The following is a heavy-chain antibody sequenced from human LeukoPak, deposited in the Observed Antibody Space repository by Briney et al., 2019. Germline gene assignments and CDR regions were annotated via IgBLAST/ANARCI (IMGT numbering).Heavy chain of an antibody. Sequence: SQTLSLTCTVSGGSISSGDYYWSWIRQPPGKGLEWIGYMYYTGSTYYNPSLKSRVTISVDTSKNQFSLKLSSVTAADTAVYYCARVMAGYYYDSSGYYLWFDPWGQGTLVTVSS. CDR2: MYYTGST. D-gene: IGHD3-22*01. CDR3: ARVMAGYYYDSSGYYLWFDP. J-gene: IGHJ5*02. CDR1: GGSISSGDYY. V-gene: IGHV4-30-4*01.